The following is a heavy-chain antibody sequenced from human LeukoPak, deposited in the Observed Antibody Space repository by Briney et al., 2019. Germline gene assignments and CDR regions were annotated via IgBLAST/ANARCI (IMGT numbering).Heavy chain of an antibody. V-gene: IGHV4-59*12. D-gene: IGHD3-9*01. CDR3: ASFDILTGYSPFDY. CDR2: IYYSGST. J-gene: IGHJ4*02. CDR1: GGSISSYY. Sequence: SETLSLTCTVSGGSISSYYWSWIRQPPGKGLEWIGYIYYSGSTNYNPSLKSRVTISVDTSKNQFSLKLSSVTAADTAVYYCASFDILTGYSPFDYWGQGTLVTVSS.